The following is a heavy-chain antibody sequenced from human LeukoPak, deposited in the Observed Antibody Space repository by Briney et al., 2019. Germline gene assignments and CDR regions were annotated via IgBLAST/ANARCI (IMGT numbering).Heavy chain of an antibody. J-gene: IGHJ3*02. CDR2: ISSSRNYI. CDR1: GFSFSSYS. CDR3: ARVSILIVPYYAFDI. Sequence: GGSLRLSCAASGFSFSSYSMNWVRQAPGKGLEWVSSISSSRNYIYYADSVKCRFSTSRDNAKNSMYLQMNSLRAEDTAVYYCARVSILIVPYYAFDIWGQGTMVTVSS. D-gene: IGHD2/OR15-2a*01. V-gene: IGHV3-21*01.